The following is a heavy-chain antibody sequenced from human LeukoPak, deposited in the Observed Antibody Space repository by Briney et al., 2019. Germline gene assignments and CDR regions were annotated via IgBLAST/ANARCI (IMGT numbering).Heavy chain of an antibody. D-gene: IGHD4-11*01. V-gene: IGHV1-46*01. Sequence: ASVNVSCKASGYTFTSHYMHWVRQAPGQGLEWMGIINPSGGSTSYAQKFQGRVTMTRDTSTSTVYMELSSLRSEDTAVYYCARDDSNYVAYYYYGMDVWGQGTTVTVSS. CDR3: ARDDSNYVAYYYYGMDV. CDR1: GYTFTSHY. CDR2: INPSGGST. J-gene: IGHJ6*02.